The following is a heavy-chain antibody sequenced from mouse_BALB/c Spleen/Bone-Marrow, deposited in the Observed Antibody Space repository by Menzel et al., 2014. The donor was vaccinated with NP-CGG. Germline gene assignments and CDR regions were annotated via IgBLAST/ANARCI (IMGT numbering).Heavy chain of an antibody. Sequence: EVPMVESRGGLVQPGVSRKLSCAASGFTFSSFGMHWVRQAPEKGLEWVAYISSGSSTIYYADTVMGRFTISRDNPKNTLFLQMTSLRSEDTAMYYCARSGSSSGFFEYWGQGTTLTVSS. V-gene: IGHV5-17*02. CDR3: ARSGSSSGFFEY. CDR2: ISSGSSTI. CDR1: GFTFSSFG. D-gene: IGHD1-1*01. J-gene: IGHJ2*01.